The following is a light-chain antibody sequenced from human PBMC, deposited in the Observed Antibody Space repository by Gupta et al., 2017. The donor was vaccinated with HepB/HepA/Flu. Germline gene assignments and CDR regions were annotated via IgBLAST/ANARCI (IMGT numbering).Light chain of an antibody. V-gene: IGLV2-23*02. J-gene: IGLJ3*02. Sequence: QSALPQPASVSGSPGQSIPISCTGTSSNIGSYNLVSWYQQHPGKAPKVMIYEVRKRPSGVSNRFSGSKSGITASLTISGLQAEDEADYYCCSYAGRSNSLVFGGGTKLTVL. CDR3: CSYAGRSNSLV. CDR1: SSNIGSYNL. CDR2: EVR.